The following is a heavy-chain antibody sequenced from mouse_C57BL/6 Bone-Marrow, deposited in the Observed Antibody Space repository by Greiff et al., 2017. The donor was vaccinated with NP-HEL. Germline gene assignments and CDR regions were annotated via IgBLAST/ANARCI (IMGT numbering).Heavy chain of an antibody. V-gene: IGHV1-59*01. CDR3: AREGYGSSPYYFDY. D-gene: IGHD1-1*01. Sequence: QVQLQQPGAELVRPGTSVKLSCKASGYTFTSYWMHWVKQRPGQGLEWIGVIDPSDSYTNYNQKFKGKATLTVDTSSSTAYMQLSSLTSEDSAVYYCAREGYGSSPYYFDYWGQGTTLTVSS. CDR2: IDPSDSYT. J-gene: IGHJ2*01. CDR1: GYTFTSYW.